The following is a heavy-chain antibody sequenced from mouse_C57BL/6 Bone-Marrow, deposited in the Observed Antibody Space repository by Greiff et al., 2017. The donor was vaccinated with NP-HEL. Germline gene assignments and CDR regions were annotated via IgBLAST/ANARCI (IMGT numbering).Heavy chain of an antibody. CDR3: ASGSSFAY. J-gene: IGHJ3*01. CDR1: GFTFSDYG. Sequence: EVMLVESGGGLVQPGGSLKLSCAASGFTFSDYGMAWVRQAPRKGLEWVAFISNGAGSNYYADTVTGRFTISRENDTNTLYLEMSSLRAEDTAMYYCASGSSFAYWGQGTLVTVSA. V-gene: IGHV5-15*01. CDR2: ISNGAGSN. D-gene: IGHD1-1*01.